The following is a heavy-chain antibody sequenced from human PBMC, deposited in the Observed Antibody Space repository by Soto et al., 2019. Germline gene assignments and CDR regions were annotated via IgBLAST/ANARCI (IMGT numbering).Heavy chain of an antibody. Sequence: GGSLRLSCAASGFTFSSYSMNWVRQAPGKGLEWVSFISGRSNTIYYADSVKGRFTISRDNAKNSLYLLMNSLRAEDTAVYYCAREGDGSGFFSDFWGQGTLVTVSS. CDR1: GFTFSSYS. D-gene: IGHD3-22*01. CDR2: ISGRSNTI. V-gene: IGHV3-48*01. J-gene: IGHJ4*02. CDR3: AREGDGSGFFSDF.